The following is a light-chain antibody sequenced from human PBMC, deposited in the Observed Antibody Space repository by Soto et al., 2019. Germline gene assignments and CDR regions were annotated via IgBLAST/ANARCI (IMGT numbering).Light chain of an antibody. CDR1: QNLNNW. V-gene: IGKV1-5*03. CDR3: QQYNSYPWT. J-gene: IGKJ1*01. CDR2: KTS. Sequence: MQMTLSPSTLSASVGVRVTITCRASQNLNNWLAWFQQKPCKAPNLLIYKTSSLESGVPSRYRGSGSGTELTLTIGSVQPDDFSSYYFQQYNSYPWTFGQGTKEEIK.